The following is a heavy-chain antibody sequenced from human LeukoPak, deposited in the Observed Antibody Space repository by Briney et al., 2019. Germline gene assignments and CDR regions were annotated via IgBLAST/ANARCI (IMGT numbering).Heavy chain of an antibody. J-gene: IGHJ4*02. V-gene: IGHV4-61*01. CDR1: GGSISSSSYY. CDR3: ARALRRPNYYGSGSYFPYFDY. CDR2: ICYSGST. Sequence: PSETLSLTCTVPGGSISSSSYYWSWIRQPPGKGLEWIGYICYSGSTNYNPSLKSRVTISVDTSKNQFSLKLSSVTAADTAVYYCARALRRPNYYGSGSYFPYFDYWGQGTLVTVSS. D-gene: IGHD3-10*01.